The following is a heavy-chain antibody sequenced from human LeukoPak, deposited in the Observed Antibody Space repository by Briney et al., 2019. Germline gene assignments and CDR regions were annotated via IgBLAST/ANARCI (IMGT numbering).Heavy chain of an antibody. CDR2: ISSSSSYI. CDR1: GFTFSSYS. J-gene: IGHJ3*01. Sequence: GGSLRLSCAASGFTFSSYSMNWVRQAPGKGLEWVSSISSSSSYIYYADSVKGRFTISRDNAKNSLYLQMNSLRAEDTAVYYCVRDKGGRSGAIYYDAFDVWGRGTMVTVSS. D-gene: IGHD1-26*01. CDR3: VRDKGGRSGAIYYDAFDV. V-gene: IGHV3-21*01.